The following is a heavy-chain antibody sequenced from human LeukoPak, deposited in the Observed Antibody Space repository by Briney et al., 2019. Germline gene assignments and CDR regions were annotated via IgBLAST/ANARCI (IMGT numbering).Heavy chain of an antibody. J-gene: IGHJ4*02. CDR1: GGSISSYY. D-gene: IGHD3-10*01. CDR3: ARGPSRSGNYFHFDY. CDR2: FYTSVNT. Sequence: SETLSLTCTVSGGSISSYYWSWIRQPAGKGLEWIGRFYTSVNTNYNPSLKSRVTMSVDTSKNQFSLKLRSVTAADTAVYYCARGPSRSGNYFHFDYWGQGALVTVSS. V-gene: IGHV4-4*07.